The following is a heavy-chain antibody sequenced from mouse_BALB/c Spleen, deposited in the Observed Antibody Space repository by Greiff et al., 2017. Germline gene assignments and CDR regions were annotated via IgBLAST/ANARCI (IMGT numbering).Heavy chain of an antibody. V-gene: IGHV5-6-5*01. J-gene: IGHJ3*01. D-gene: IGHD2-4*01. CDR2: ISSGGST. CDR1: GFTFSSYA. CDR3: ARGGGLYYDFAWFAY. Sequence: EVMLVESGGGLVKPGGSLKLSCAASGFTFSSYAMSWVRQTPEKRLEWVASISSGGSTYYPDSVKGRFTISRDNARNILYLQMSSLRSEDTAMYYCARGGGLYYDFAWFAYWGQGTLVTVSA.